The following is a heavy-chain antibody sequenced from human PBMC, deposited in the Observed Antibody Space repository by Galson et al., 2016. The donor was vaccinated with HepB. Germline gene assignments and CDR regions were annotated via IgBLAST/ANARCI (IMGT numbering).Heavy chain of an antibody. CDR3: ARDAAGGLSDY. V-gene: IGHV3-33*01. CDR1: GFTFSGYG. CDR2: IWYDGSNE. Sequence: LRLSCAASGFTFSGYGMHWVRQAPGKGLEWVAVIWYDGSNEDYADSVRGRFTTSRDNSKNTLYLQMNSLRAEDTAVYYCARDAAGGLSDYWGQGTLVIVSS. D-gene: IGHD6-13*01. J-gene: IGHJ4*02.